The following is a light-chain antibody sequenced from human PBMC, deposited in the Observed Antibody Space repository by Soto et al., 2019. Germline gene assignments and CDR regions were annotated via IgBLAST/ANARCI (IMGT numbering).Light chain of an antibody. J-gene: IGKJ1*01. CDR1: QSVSSS. CDR2: GAS. V-gene: IGKV3-15*01. Sequence: EIVVTQSPDTLSVSPGERATLSCRARQSVSSSLAWYQQKPGQAPRLLIYGASTRATGIPARFSGSGSGTEFTLTISSLQPEDFANYSCQQSYSTTWTFGQGTKVEIK. CDR3: QQSYSTTWT.